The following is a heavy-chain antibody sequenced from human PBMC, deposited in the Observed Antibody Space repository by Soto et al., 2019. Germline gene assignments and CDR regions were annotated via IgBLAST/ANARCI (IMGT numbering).Heavy chain of an antibody. J-gene: IGHJ5*02. CDR3: ARHQSHSSSYVDP. D-gene: IGHD6-13*01. Sequence: QLQLQESGPGLVKPSETLSLTCTVSGGSISSSSYYWGWIRQPPGKGLEWIGSIYYSGSTYYNPSPTSRVTISVDTSKNQFSLKLSSVTAADTAVYYCARHQSHSSSYVDPWGQGTLVTVSS. CDR2: IYYSGST. V-gene: IGHV4-39*01. CDR1: GGSISSSSYY.